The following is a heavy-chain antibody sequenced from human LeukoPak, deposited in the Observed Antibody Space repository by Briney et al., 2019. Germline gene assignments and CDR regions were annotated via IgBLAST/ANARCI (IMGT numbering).Heavy chain of an antibody. CDR2: ITGSAGAT. V-gene: IGHV3-23*01. D-gene: IGHD5-24*01. Sequence: PGGSLRLSCAVSGLTFSSFAMSWVRQAPGKGLEWVSAITGSAGATWYADAVKGRFTISRDNSKNTMYLQMNSLGAEDTALYYCAKMKGATEYYYYVMDVWGKGTMVSVSS. J-gene: IGHJ6*04. CDR1: GLTFSSFA. CDR3: AKMKGATEYYYYVMDV.